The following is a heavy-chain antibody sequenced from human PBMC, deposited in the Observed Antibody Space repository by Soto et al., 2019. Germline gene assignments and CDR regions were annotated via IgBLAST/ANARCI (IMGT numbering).Heavy chain of an antibody. CDR3: ASPAMYCSSTSCYTTPSYYYYGMDV. J-gene: IGHJ6*02. D-gene: IGHD2-2*02. CDR2: LIPIFGTA. Sequence: QVQLVQSGAEVKKPGSSVKVSCKASGGTFSSYAISWVRQAPGQGLEWMGGLIPIFGTANYAQKFQGRVTITADESTSTAYMELSSLRSEDTAVYYCASPAMYCSSTSCYTTPSYYYYGMDVWGQGTTVTVSS. CDR1: GGTFSSYA. V-gene: IGHV1-69*01.